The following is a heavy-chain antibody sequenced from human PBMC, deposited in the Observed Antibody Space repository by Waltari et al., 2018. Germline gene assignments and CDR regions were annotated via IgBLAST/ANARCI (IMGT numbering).Heavy chain of an antibody. V-gene: IGHV1-69*04. CDR2: IIPILGIA. CDR3: ARELYSGLFWGMDV. CDR1: VGTFSSYA. Sequence: QVQLVQSGAEVKKPGSSVKVSCKASVGTFSSYAISWVRRSPGQGLEWMGRIIPILGIANYAQKFQGRVTITADKSTSTAYMELSSLRSEDTAVYYCARELYSGLFWGMDVWGQGTTVTVSS. J-gene: IGHJ6*02. D-gene: IGHD5-12*01.